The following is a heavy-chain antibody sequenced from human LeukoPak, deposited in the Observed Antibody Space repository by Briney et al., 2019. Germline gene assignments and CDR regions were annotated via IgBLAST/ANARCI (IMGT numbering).Heavy chain of an antibody. CDR1: GYTFTAYY. Sequence: ASVKVSCKASGYTFTAYYLNWVRQAPGQGLEWLGWIHPSSGVAKLPQRFQGRVTMARDTSITTAYMELSSLRSDDTAVYYCAVLRWSTDYWGQGTLVTVSS. CDR3: AVLRWSTDY. J-gene: IGHJ4*02. D-gene: IGHD4-23*01. V-gene: IGHV1-2*02. CDR2: IHPSSGVA.